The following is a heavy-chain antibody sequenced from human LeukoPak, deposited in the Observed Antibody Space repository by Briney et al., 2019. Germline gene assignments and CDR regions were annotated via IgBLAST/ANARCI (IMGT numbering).Heavy chain of an antibody. Sequence: PGGSLRLSCAASGFTFSSYWMHWVRQAPGKGLVWVSRINSDGSSTSYADSVEGRFTISRDNAKNTLYLQMNSLRAEDTAVYYCARVISLYYFDYWGQGTLVTVSS. CDR1: GFTFSSYW. V-gene: IGHV3-74*01. D-gene: IGHD3-16*02. CDR2: INSDGSST. J-gene: IGHJ4*02. CDR3: ARVISLYYFDY.